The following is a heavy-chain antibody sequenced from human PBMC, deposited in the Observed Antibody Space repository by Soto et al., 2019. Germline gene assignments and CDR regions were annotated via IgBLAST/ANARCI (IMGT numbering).Heavy chain of an antibody. CDR3: ARDQGEREYSSGWYYYYYYGMDV. Sequence: GGSLRLSCAASGFTFSSYSMNWVRQAPGKGLEWVSYISSSSSTIYYADSVKGRFTISRDNAKNSLYLQMNSLRDEDTAVYYCARDQGEREYSSGWYYYYYYGMDVWGQGTTVTVSS. V-gene: IGHV3-48*02. D-gene: IGHD6-19*01. J-gene: IGHJ6*02. CDR2: ISSSSSTI. CDR1: GFTFSSYS.